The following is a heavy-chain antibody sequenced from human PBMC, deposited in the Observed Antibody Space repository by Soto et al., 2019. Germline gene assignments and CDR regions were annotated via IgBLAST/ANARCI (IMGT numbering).Heavy chain of an antibody. V-gene: IGHV4-39*01. CDR2: IFYSGGT. CDR1: GGSISSSTYY. Sequence: SETLSLTCIVSGGSISSSTYYWGWIRQPPGKGLECIGGIFYSGGTYYKSSLKSRVTISVDTSKNLFSLKLSSVTAADTAVYYCARQWVVVPKGVGVFDIWGPGTMVTVSS. D-gene: IGHD2-2*01. J-gene: IGHJ3*02. CDR3: ARQWVVVPKGVGVFDI.